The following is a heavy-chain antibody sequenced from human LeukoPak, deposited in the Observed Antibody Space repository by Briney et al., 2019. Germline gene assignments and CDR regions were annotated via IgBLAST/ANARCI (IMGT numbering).Heavy chain of an antibody. CDR1: GFSFRSYA. CDR2: ISGNGGST. D-gene: IGHD2-21*01. CDR3: AKGGLYSAMDV. Sequence: PGGSLRLSCAASGFSFRSYAMSWVRQAPGKGLEWVSVISGNGGSTYYADSVKGRFTISRDDSKNTLDLQMNNLRVEDTAVYYCAKGGLYSAMDVWGQGTTVTVSS. J-gene: IGHJ6*02. V-gene: IGHV3-23*01.